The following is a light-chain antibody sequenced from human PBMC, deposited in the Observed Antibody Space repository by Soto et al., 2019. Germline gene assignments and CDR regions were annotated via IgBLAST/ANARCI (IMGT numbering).Light chain of an antibody. CDR1: QDVNTY. J-gene: IGKJ4*01. CDR3: QERSNWPPT. CDR2: DAS. V-gene: IGKV3-11*01. Sequence: IVLTQSPATLSLSPGERATLSCRASQDVNTYVGWYQQKRGQAPRLLMYDASNRAPGIPARFSGSGSGTDFTLTISNVEPEDFAVYYCQERSNWPPTFGGGTKVEIK.